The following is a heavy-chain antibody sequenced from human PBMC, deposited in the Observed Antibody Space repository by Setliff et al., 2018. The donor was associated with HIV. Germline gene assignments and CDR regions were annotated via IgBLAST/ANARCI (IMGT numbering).Heavy chain of an antibody. CDR2: IYISGST. CDR3: ARDRSSGWSKDWFDT. CDR1: GGSISSYY. Sequence: KPSETLSLTCTVSGGSISSYYWSWIRQPAGKGLEWIGHIYISGSTNYNPSFNSRVTMSVDTSKNQFSLRLTSVTAADTAMYHCARDRSSGWSKDWFDTWGQGILVTVS. J-gene: IGHJ5*02. D-gene: IGHD6-19*01. V-gene: IGHV4-4*07.